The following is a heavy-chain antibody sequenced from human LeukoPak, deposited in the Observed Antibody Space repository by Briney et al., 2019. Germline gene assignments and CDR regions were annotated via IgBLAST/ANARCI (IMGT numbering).Heavy chain of an antibody. J-gene: IGHJ4*02. CDR3: ARGLYYYDSSGYPD. V-gene: IGHV3-30*02. CDR2: IRYDGSNQ. Sequence: GGSLRLSCAASGFTFSSYGMHWVRQAPGKGLEWVAFIRYDGSNQYYADSVKGRFTISRDNSKNTLYLQMNSLRTEDTAVYYCARGLYYYDSSGYPDWGQGTLVTVSS. D-gene: IGHD3-22*01. CDR1: GFTFSSYG.